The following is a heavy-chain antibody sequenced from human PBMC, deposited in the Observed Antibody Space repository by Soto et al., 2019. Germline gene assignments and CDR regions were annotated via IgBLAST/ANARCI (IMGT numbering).Heavy chain of an antibody. D-gene: IGHD3-10*01. Sequence: ESGGGLVTPGGSLRLSCVASGFTFSDHYMTWIRQAPGKGLEWVSYISGSGTTIYYTDSVKGRFTVSRDNAKNSVYLQMSSLRAEDTAIYYCASDVHYYASDYWGQGTLVTVSS. V-gene: IGHV3-11*01. CDR1: GFTFSDHY. CDR2: ISGSGTTI. J-gene: IGHJ4*02. CDR3: ASDVHYYASDY.